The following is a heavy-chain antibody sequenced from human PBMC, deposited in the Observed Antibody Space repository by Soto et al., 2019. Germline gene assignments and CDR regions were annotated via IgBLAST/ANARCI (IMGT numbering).Heavy chain of an antibody. J-gene: IGHJ6*02. Sequence: QVQLVESGGGVVQPGRSLRLSCAASGFTFSSYGMHWVRQAPGKGLEWVAVIWYDGSNKYYADSVKGRFTISRDNSKKAVYRQMTVLRPENPVVYYCARAVGIYCPGSSSGLEFWGQGTTVTVSS. V-gene: IGHV3-33*01. CDR1: GFTFSSYG. CDR2: IWYDGSNK. CDR3: ARAVGIYCPGSSSGLEF. D-gene: IGHD2-15*01.